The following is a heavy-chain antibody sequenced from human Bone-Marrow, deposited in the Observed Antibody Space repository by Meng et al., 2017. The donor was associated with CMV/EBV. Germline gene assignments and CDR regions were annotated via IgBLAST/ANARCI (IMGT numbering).Heavy chain of an antibody. Sequence: SLKISCAACGFTFSSYDMHWVRQAPGKGLEWVSGISWNSGSIGYADSVKGRFTISRDNAKNSLYLQMNSLRAEDTALYYCAKDIGGYFDYWGQGTLGTFSS. D-gene: IGHD3-16*01. CDR3: AKDIGGYFDY. V-gene: IGHV3-9*01. CDR1: GFTFSSYD. J-gene: IGHJ4*02. CDR2: ISWNSGSI.